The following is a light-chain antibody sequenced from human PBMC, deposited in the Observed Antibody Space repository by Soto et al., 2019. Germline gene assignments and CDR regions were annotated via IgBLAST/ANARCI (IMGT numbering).Light chain of an antibody. J-gene: IGLJ2*01. CDR1: SSNIGSNT. CDR2: SNN. Sequence: QSVRTQPPSASGTPGQRVTISCSGSSSNIGSNTVNWYQQLPGTAPKLLIYSNNQRPSGVPDRFSGSKSGTSASLAISGLQSEDEAHYYCAAWDDSLNGVVFGGGTKVTVL. CDR3: AAWDDSLNGVV. V-gene: IGLV1-44*01.